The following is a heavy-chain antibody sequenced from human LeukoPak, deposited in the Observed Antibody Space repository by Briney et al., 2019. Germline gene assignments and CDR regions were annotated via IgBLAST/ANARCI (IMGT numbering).Heavy chain of an antibody. CDR1: GDSLTDLS. Sequence: ASVKVSCKVSGDSLTDLSMHWVRQAPGKGLEWMGGSDLEDGETVYAQKFGDRLIVTEDTSTGTAYMELRSLTSEDTALYYCATGASTAMRGLDVWGQGATVTVSS. J-gene: IGHJ6*02. D-gene: IGHD2-2*01. CDR2: SDLEDGET. CDR3: ATGASTAMRGLDV. V-gene: IGHV1-24*01.